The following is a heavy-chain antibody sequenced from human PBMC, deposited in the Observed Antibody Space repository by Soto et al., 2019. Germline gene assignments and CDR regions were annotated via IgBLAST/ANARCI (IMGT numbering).Heavy chain of an antibody. CDR1: GFIFSTTD. V-gene: IGHV3-23*01. D-gene: IGHD3-10*01. CDR3: VKNSGCFNS. Sequence: PGGSLRLSCEASGFIFSTTDMSWVRQAPGKGVEWVSTIYGDGRTTYYADSVRGRFSISRGNSKNMVYLQMDSLRGDDTAIYYCVKNSGCFNSWGQGSVVTVCS. CDR2: IYGDGRTT. J-gene: IGHJ5*01.